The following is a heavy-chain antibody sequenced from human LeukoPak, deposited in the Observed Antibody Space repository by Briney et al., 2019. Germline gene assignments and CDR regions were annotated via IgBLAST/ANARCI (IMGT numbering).Heavy chain of an antibody. J-gene: IGHJ4*02. CDR1: GYSFTSYW. V-gene: IGHV5-51*01. CDR3: ARVAVTQYYYDSSGYYLY. D-gene: IGHD3-22*01. Sequence: GGSLKISCKGSGYSFTSYWIGWVRQMPGKGLEWMGIIYPGDSDTRYSPSFQGQVTISADKSISTAYLQWSSLKASDTAMYYCARVAVTQYYYDSSGYYLYWGQGTLVTVSS. CDR2: IYPGDSDT.